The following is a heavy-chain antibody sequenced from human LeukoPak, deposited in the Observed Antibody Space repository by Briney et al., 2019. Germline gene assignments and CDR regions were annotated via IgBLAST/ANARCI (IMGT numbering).Heavy chain of an antibody. Sequence: GGSLRLSCAASGFTFSSYGMHWVRQAPGKGLEWVAVIWYDGSNDCYANSVKGRFTISRDNSKNTLYLQMNSLRAEDTAVYFCARKNTQDAFDIWGQGTMVTVSS. J-gene: IGHJ3*02. D-gene: IGHD2/OR15-2a*01. CDR1: GFTFSSYG. CDR3: ARKNTQDAFDI. V-gene: IGHV3-33*01. CDR2: IWYDGSND.